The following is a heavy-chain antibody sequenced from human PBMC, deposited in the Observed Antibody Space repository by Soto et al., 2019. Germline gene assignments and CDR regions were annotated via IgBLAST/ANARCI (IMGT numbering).Heavy chain of an antibody. D-gene: IGHD3-22*01. J-gene: IGHJ6*02. CDR1: GFTFSNAW. Sequence: GGSLRLSCAASGFTFSNAWMNWVRQAPGKGLEWVGRIKSKTDGGTTDYAAPVKGRFTISRDDSKNTLYLQMNSLKTEDTAVYYCTTDPNYYDSSGYYPMTYYYYGMDVWGQGTTVTVSS. CDR3: TTDPNYYDSSGYYPMTYYYYGMDV. CDR2: IKSKTDGGTT. V-gene: IGHV3-15*07.